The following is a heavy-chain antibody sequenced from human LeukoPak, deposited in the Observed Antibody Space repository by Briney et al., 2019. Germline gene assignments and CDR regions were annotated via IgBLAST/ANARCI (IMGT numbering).Heavy chain of an antibody. J-gene: IGHJ4*02. CDR3: ARGLLGSGSTFDY. D-gene: IGHD3-10*01. Sequence: GGSLRLSCAASGFTVSPYYMSWVRQAPGKGLEWVSLIYSGGDTFYTDSVKGRFTIFRDNSKNTLDLQMNSLRAEDTAVYYCARGLLGSGSTFDYWGQGTLVTISP. V-gene: IGHV3-66*01. CDR1: GFTVSPYY. CDR2: IYSGGDT.